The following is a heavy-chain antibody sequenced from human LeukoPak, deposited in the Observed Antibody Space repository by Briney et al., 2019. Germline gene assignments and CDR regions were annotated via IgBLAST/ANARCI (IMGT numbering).Heavy chain of an antibody. CDR2: IYHSGST. D-gene: IGHD3-3*01. CDR3: AREGGDFAN. Sequence: PSETLSLTCTVSGGSISSYYWSWIRQPPGKGLEWIGYIYHSGSTYYNPSLKSRVTISVDRSKNQFSLKLSSVTAADTAVYYCAREGGDFANWGQGIQVTVSS. V-gene: IGHV4-59*12. J-gene: IGHJ4*02. CDR1: GGSISSYY.